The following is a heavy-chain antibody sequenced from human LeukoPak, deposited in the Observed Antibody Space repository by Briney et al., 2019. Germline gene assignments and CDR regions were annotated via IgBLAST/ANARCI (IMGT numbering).Heavy chain of an antibody. Sequence: GGSLRLSCAASGFTFSSYAMSWVRQAPGKGLEWVSAISGSGGSTYYADSVKGRFTISRDNSKNTVYLQMNSLRAEDTAVYYCARDRAVADGRLYYWGQGTLVTVSS. CDR2: ISGSGGST. J-gene: IGHJ4*02. CDR1: GFTFSSYA. D-gene: IGHD6-19*01. V-gene: IGHV3-23*01. CDR3: ARDRAVADGRLYY.